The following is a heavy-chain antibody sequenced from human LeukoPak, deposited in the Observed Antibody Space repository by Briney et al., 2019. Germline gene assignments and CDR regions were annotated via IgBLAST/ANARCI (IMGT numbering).Heavy chain of an antibody. Sequence: GGFLRLSCAASGFTFSSYAMSWVRQAPGKGLEWVSAISGSGGSTYYADSVKGRFTISRDNSKNTLYLQMNSLRAEDTAVYYCAKDQGKATIVGATDYWGQGTLVTVSS. V-gene: IGHV3-23*01. CDR2: ISGSGGST. J-gene: IGHJ4*02. CDR3: AKDQGKATIVGATDY. D-gene: IGHD1-26*01. CDR1: GFTFSSYA.